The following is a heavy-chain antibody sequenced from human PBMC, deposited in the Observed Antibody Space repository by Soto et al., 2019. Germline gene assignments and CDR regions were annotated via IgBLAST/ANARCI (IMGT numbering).Heavy chain of an antibody. J-gene: IGHJ6*02. CDR3: TTSGYSYYYYGMDV. Sequence: EVQLVESGGGLVKPGGSLRLPCAASGFTFSNAWMSWVRQAPGKGLEWVGRIKSKTDGGTTDYAAPVKGRFTISRDDSKNTLYLQMNSLKTEDTAVYYCTTSGYSYYYYGMDVWGQGTTVTVSS. D-gene: IGHD3-22*01. V-gene: IGHV3-15*01. CDR2: IKSKTDGGTT. CDR1: GFTFSNAW.